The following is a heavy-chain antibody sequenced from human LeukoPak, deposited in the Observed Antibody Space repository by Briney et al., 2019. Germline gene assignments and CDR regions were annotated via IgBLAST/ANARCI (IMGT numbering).Heavy chain of an antibody. V-gene: IGHV3-21*01. CDR2: ISSSSSYI. D-gene: IGHD5-24*01. Sequence: GGSLRLSCAASGFTFSSYSMSWVRQAPGKGLEWVSSISSSSSYIYYADSVKGRFTISRDNAKNSLYLQMNSLRAEDTAVYYCARDLRDGYNPFDYWGQGTLVTVSS. J-gene: IGHJ4*02. CDR1: GFTFSSYS. CDR3: ARDLRDGYNPFDY.